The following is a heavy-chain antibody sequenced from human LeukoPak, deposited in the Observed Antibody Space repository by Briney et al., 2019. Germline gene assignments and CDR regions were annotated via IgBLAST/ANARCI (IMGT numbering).Heavy chain of an antibody. V-gene: IGHV3-7*02. CDR2: IKEDGSGI. D-gene: IGHD3-10*01. CDR3: ARHWSYHDY. Sequence: GGSLGLSCAASGFIFSNYWMIWVRQAPGKGLEWVANIKEDGSGIYYVDSVKGRFTISRDNAKNSLYLQMNSLRAEDTAIYYCARHWSYHDYWGQGTLVTVSS. CDR1: GFIFSNYW. J-gene: IGHJ4*02.